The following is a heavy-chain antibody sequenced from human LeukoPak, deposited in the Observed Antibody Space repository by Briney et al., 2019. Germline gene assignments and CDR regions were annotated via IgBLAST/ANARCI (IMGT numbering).Heavy chain of an antibody. D-gene: IGHD3-22*01. CDR2: IIPILGIA. V-gene: IGHV1-69*04. CDR1: GGTFSSYA. J-gene: IGHJ4*02. Sequence: GASVKVSCKASGGTFSSYAISWVRQAPGQGLEWMGRIIPILGIANYAQKFQGRVTITADKSTSTAYMELSSLRSEDTAVYYCARETPDSSGYYYPLGYWGQGTLVTVSS. CDR3: ARETPDSSGYYYPLGY.